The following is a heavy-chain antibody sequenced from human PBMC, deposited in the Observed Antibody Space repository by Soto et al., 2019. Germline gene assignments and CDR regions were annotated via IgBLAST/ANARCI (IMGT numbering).Heavy chain of an antibody. Sequence: QPGGSLRLSCAASGFTFSSYAMSWVRQAPGKGLEWVSAIGGSGGSTFYADSVKGRFTISRDNSKNTLYLQMNSLRAEDTAVYYCAKDKGSSWYYYYGMDVWGQGTTVTVSS. J-gene: IGHJ6*02. V-gene: IGHV3-23*01. CDR3: AKDKGSSWYYYYGMDV. D-gene: IGHD6-13*01. CDR2: IGGSGGST. CDR1: GFTFSSYA.